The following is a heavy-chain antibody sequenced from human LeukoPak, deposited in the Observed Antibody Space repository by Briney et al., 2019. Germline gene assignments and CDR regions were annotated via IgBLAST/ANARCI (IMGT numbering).Heavy chain of an antibody. D-gene: IGHD3-3*01. Sequence: GGSLRLSCAASGSTFSSYAMHWVRQAPGKGLEYVSAISSNGGSTYYANSVKGRFTISRDNSKNTLYLQMGSLRAEDMAVYYCATANDFWSGYFPPGDVWGKGTTVTVSS. V-gene: IGHV3-64*01. J-gene: IGHJ6*04. CDR2: ISSNGGST. CDR1: GSTFSSYA. CDR3: ATANDFWSGYFPPGDV.